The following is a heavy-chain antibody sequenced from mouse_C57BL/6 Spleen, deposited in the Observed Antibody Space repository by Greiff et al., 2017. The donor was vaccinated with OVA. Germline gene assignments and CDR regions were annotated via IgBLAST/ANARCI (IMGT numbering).Heavy chain of an antibody. Sequence: QVQLQQPGAELVMPGASVKLSCKASGYTFTSYWMHWVKQRPGQGLEWIGEIDPSDSYTNYNQKFKVKSTFTVDKSSSTAYMQLSSLTSEDSAVYYCARGYYGSSPWYFDVWGTGTTVTVSS. D-gene: IGHD1-1*01. CDR3: ARGYYGSSPWYFDV. J-gene: IGHJ1*03. CDR1: GYTFTSYW. V-gene: IGHV1-69*01. CDR2: IDPSDSYT.